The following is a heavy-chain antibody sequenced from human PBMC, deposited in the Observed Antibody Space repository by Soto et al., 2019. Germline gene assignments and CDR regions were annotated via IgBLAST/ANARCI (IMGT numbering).Heavy chain of an antibody. J-gene: IGHJ3*02. V-gene: IGHV3-66*01. CDR3: ARDYCSGGSCYHAFDI. Sequence: GGSLRLSCAASGFTVSSNYMSWVRQAPGKGLEWVSVIYSGGSTYYADSVKGRFTISRDNSKNTMYLQMNSLRAEDTAVYYCARDYCSGGSCYHAFDIWGQGTMVTVSS. D-gene: IGHD2-15*01. CDR1: GFTVSSNY. CDR2: IYSGGST.